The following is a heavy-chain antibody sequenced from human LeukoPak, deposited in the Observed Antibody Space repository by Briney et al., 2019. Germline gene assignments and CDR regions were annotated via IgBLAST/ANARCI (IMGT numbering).Heavy chain of an antibody. D-gene: IGHD3-10*01. J-gene: IGHJ4*02. V-gene: IGHV3-23*01. CDR2: IDYSGDSP. CDR3: AKDREPLDYYGSGSLDY. CDR1: GFTLSSYE. Sequence: GGSLRLSCTGSGFTLSSYEMTWIRQAPGKGLEWVSSIDYSGDSPYYADSVKGRFTISRDNSKNTLYLQMNSLRAEDTAVYYCAKDREPLDYYGSGSLDYWGQGTLVTVSS.